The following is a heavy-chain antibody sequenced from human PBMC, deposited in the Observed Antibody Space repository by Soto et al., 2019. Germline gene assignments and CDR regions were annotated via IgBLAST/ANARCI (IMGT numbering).Heavy chain of an antibody. CDR3: ARSASSGREDDAFDL. Sequence: QVQLVQSGAEVKKPGASVKVSCKASGYTFTSYYMHWVRQAPGQGLEWMGIINPSGGSTSYAQKCKRRDTMTRHTSASTVYMDLSSLRSEDTSVYYWARSASSGREDDAFDLWGQGTMVTVSS. CDR1: GYTFTSYY. J-gene: IGHJ3*01. D-gene: IGHD6-19*01. CDR2: INPSGGST. V-gene: IGHV1-46*01.